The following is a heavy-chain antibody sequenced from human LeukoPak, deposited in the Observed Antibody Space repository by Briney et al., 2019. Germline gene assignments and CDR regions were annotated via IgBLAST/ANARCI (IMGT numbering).Heavy chain of an antibody. Sequence: ASVKVSCKASGYTFTGYYMHWVRQAPGQGLEWMGWINPNSGGTNYAQKFRGRVTMTRDTSISTAYMELSRLRPDDTAVYYCARELGTRIDYWGQGTLVTVSS. CDR1: GYTFTGYY. CDR2: INPNSGGT. V-gene: IGHV1-2*02. J-gene: IGHJ4*02. CDR3: ARELGTRIDY.